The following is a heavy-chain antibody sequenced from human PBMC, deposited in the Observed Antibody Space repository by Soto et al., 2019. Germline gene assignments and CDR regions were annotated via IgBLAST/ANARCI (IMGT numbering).Heavy chain of an antibody. D-gene: IGHD6-13*01. Sequence: PSETLSLTCTVSGGSIKNVDYSWGWLRQPPGKGLEWIGSVHSSVGTYYNSSLNGRVTISIDTSNNHFSLNLISVTAADTAVYFCSSILAGAPRPSGFDSWGQGTLVTVSS. J-gene: IGHJ4*02. CDR3: SSILAGAPRPSGFDS. V-gene: IGHV4-39*02. CDR1: GGSIKNVDYS. CDR2: VHSSVGT.